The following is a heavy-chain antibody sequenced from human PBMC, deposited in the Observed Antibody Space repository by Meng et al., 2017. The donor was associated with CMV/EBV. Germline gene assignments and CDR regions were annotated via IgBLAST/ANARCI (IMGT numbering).Heavy chain of an antibody. CDR3: ARESMVRGED. Sequence: QVQLQQWGAGLLKPSETLSLTCAVYGGSFSGYYWSWILQPPGKGLEWIGEINHSGSTNYNPSLKSRVTISVDTSKNQFSLKLSSVTAADTAVYYCARESMVRGEDWGQGTLVTVSS. J-gene: IGHJ4*02. CDR1: GGSFSGYY. CDR2: INHSGST. V-gene: IGHV4-34*01. D-gene: IGHD3-10*01.